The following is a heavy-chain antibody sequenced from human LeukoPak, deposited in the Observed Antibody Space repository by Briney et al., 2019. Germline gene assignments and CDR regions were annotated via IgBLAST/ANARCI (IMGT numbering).Heavy chain of an antibody. Sequence: GASVKVSCKASGCTFTGYYMHWVRQAPGQGLEWMGWINPNSGGTNYAQKFQGRVTMTRDTSISTAYMELSRLRSDDTAVYYCARVSGLYYYYYMDVWGKGTTVTVSS. CDR3: ARVSGLYYYYYMDV. CDR2: INPNSGGT. D-gene: IGHD6-19*01. V-gene: IGHV1-2*02. J-gene: IGHJ6*03. CDR1: GCTFTGYY.